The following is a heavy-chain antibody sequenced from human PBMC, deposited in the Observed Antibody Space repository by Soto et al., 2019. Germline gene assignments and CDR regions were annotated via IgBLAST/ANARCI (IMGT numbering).Heavy chain of an antibody. CDR1: AASISSGSYY. CDR2: VYYLRHT. Sequence: PSETLSPTCTVSAASISSGSYYWGWIRQPPGKGLEWIGRVYYLRHTYYNPSLKSRVSISVDTSKNQFSLRLTSVTAADTALYYCAGLNTYQRDWGGYHFYDLDVWGHGTTVTVSS. V-gene: IGHV4-39*01. J-gene: IGHJ6*02. CDR3: AGLNTYQRDWGGYHFYDLDV. D-gene: IGHD7-27*01.